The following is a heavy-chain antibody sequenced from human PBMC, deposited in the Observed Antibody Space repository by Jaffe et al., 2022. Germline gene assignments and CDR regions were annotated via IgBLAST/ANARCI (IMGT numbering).Heavy chain of an antibody. V-gene: IGHV3-15*01. J-gene: IGHJ4*02. CDR2: IKSKTDGGTT. D-gene: IGHD3-16*02. CDR3: TTEPTYYDYIWGSYRYPIDY. CDR1: GFTFSNAW. Sequence: EVQLVESGGGLVKPGGSLRLSCAASGFTFSNAWMSWVRQAPGKGLEWVGRIKSKTDGGTTDYAAPVKGRFTISRDDSKNTLYLQMNSLKTEDTAVYYCTTEPTYYDYIWGSYRYPIDYWGQGTLVTVSS.